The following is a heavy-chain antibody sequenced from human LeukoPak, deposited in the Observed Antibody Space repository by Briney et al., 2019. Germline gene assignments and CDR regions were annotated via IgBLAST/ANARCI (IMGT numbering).Heavy chain of an antibody. CDR3: AKDSQIAVAVEGWLDP. V-gene: IGHV1-18*01. J-gene: IGHJ5*02. CDR1: GLTFTTDC. CDR2: FNGDNYHT. Sequence: ASVKVSCKASGLTFTTDCISWLRQAPEQGLEWMGSFNGDNYHTDYARKFQGRVAMTADTSAKTAYMELTNLRPDDTAVYYCAKDSQIAVAVEGWLDPWGQGTLVTVSS. D-gene: IGHD6-19*01.